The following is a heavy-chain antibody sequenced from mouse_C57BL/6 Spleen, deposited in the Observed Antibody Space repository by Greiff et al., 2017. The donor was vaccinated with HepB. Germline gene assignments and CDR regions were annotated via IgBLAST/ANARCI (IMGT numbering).Heavy chain of an antibody. CDR3: ADYCGSSYTWFAY. J-gene: IGHJ3*01. Sequence: QVQLQQPGAELVKPGASVKLSCKASGYTFTSYWMQWVKQRPGQGLEWIGEIDPSDSYTNYNQKFKGKATLTVDTSSSTAYMQLSSLTSEDSAVYYGADYCGSSYTWFAYWGQGTLVTVSA. V-gene: IGHV1-50*01. D-gene: IGHD1-1*01. CDR2: IDPSDSYT. CDR1: GYTFTSYW.